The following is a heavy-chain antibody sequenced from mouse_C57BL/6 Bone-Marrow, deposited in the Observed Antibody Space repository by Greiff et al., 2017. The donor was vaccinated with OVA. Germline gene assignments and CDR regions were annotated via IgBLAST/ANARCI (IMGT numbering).Heavy chain of an antibody. Sequence: EVKLVESGGGLVQPKGSLKLSCAASGFSFNTYAMNWVRQAPGKGLEWVARIRSKSNNYATYYADSVKDRFTISRDDSESMLYLQMNNMKTEDSAMDYCVSLSWFAYWGQGTLVTVSA. CDR1: GFSFNTYA. CDR2: IRSKSNNYAT. D-gene: IGHD6-1*01. V-gene: IGHV10-1*01. CDR3: VSLSWFAY. J-gene: IGHJ3*01.